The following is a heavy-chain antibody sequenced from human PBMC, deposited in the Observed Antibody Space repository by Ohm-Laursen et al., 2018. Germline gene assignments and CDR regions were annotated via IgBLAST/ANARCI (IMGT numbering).Heavy chain of an antibody. CDR2: SGGNGDGT. V-gene: IGHV3-23*01. CDR3: ARDVAHGGYGFGMDV. J-gene: IGHJ6*02. Sequence: SLRLSCSASGFTFSSYAMSWVRQAPGKGLEWVSASGGNGDGTYYADPVKGRFTISRDNAKNSLYLQMNSLRAEDTAVYYCARDVAHGGYGFGMDVWGQGTTVTVSS. D-gene: IGHD5-12*01. CDR1: GFTFSSYA.